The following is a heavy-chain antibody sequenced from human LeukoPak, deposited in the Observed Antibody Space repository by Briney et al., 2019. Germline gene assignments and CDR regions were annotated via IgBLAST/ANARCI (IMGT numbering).Heavy chain of an antibody. CDR2: INPIGGTT. D-gene: IGHD3-22*01. J-gene: IGHJ4*02. CDR3: ARDWTPNYYDSSGTPTDC. V-gene: IGHV1-46*01. CDR1: GYTFTSYY. Sequence: ASVKVSCKTSGYTFTSYYTHWMRQAPGQGLEWMGIINPIGGTTDYSQKFQGRVTMTRDTSTSTVYMELRSLRSDDTAVYYCARDWTPNYYDSSGTPTDCWGQGTLVTVSS.